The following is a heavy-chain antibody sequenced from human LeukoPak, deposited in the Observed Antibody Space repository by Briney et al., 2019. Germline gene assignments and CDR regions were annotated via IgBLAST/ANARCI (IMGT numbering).Heavy chain of an antibody. CDR1: GFNFTSYW. Sequence: GGALKISCMGSGFNFTSYWIGWVRQMPGKGLEGMGIIYPGDSDTRYSPSFQGQVTISADKSISTAYLQWSSLKASDTAMYYCARFPSSSQWSLTYWGQGTLVTVSS. V-gene: IGHV5-51*01. J-gene: IGHJ4*02. D-gene: IGHD6-13*01. CDR2: IYPGDSDT. CDR3: ARFPSSSQWSLTY.